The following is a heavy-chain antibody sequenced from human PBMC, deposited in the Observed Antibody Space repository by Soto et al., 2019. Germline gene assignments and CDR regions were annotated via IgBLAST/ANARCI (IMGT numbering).Heavy chain of an antibody. Sequence: PSETLSLTCAVYGGSFSGYYWSWIRQPPGKGLEWIGEIYHSGSTNYNPSLKSRVTISVDKSKNQFSLKLSSVTAADTAVYYCARAPIAAAGNPFDYWGQGTLVTVS. CDR1: GGSFSGYY. V-gene: IGHV4-34*01. D-gene: IGHD6-13*01. J-gene: IGHJ4*02. CDR3: ARAPIAAAGNPFDY. CDR2: IYHSGST.